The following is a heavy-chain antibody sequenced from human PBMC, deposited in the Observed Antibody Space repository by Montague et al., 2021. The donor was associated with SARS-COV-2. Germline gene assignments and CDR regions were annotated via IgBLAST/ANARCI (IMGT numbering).Heavy chain of an antibody. CDR3: ATRTSFPHNDFGF. CDR1: GDSIRNSDYS. V-gene: IGHV4-39*01. J-gene: IGHJ4*02. Sequence: SETLSLTCTVSGDSIRNSDYSWGWVRQPPGKGLEWIGNIYNGGTTLYXXXVKRRVTTFVDTSKNQFSLKLSSVTAAYTAVYYCATRTSFPHNDFGFWGQGTLVTVSS. D-gene: IGHD3-3*01. CDR2: IYNGGTT.